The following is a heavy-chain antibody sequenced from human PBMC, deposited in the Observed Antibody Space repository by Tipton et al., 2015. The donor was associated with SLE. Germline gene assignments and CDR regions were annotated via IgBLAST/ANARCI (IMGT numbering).Heavy chain of an antibody. CDR2: ISWNSGSI. CDR1: GFTFDDYA. J-gene: IGHJ6*03. CDR3: AREGYGGNPYYYYYYMDV. V-gene: IGHV3-9*01. D-gene: IGHD4-23*01. Sequence: RSLRLSCAASGFTFDDYAMHWVRQAPGKGLEWVSGISWNSGSIGYADSVKGRFTISRDNAKNSLYLQMNSLRAEDTAVYYCAREGYGGNPYYYYYYMDVWGKGTTVTVSS.